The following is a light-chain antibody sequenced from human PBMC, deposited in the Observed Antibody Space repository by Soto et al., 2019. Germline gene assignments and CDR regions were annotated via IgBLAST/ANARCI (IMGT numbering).Light chain of an antibody. J-gene: IGLJ2*01. CDR2: DTS. CDR1: TGAVTSGHY. V-gene: IGLV7-46*01. Sequence: QALVTQEPSLTVSPGGTVTLTCGSSTGAVTSGHYPYWFQQKSGQAPRALIYDTSNKHSWTPARFSGSLLGGKAALTLSGAQPEDEAEYYCLLSFSGTHVVFGGGTKVTVL. CDR3: LLSFSGTHVV.